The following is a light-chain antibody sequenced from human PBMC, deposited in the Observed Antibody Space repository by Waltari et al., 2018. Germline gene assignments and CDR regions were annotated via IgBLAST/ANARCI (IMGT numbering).Light chain of an antibody. V-gene: IGKV3-15*01. CDR2: GAS. Sequence: EIVMTQSPATLSVSPAERPTHSCSASQSVSSNLAWYQQKPGQPPRLLIYGASTRATGIPARFSGSGSGTEFTLTISSLQSEDFAVYYCQQYSNWPHTFGQGTKLEIK. CDR3: QQYSNWPHT. CDR1: QSVSSN. J-gene: IGKJ2*01.